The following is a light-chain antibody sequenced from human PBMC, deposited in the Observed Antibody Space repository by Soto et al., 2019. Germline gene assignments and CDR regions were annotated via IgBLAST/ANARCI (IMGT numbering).Light chain of an antibody. J-gene: IGLJ1*01. Sequence: QSALTQPRSVSGSPGQSVTISCTGTSSDVGAYNYVSWYQQHPGKAPKLMIYEGSERPSGVSNRFSGSKSGNTASLTISGLQAEDEADYYCCSYARPTFYAFATGTKLTVL. CDR1: SSDVGAYNY. CDR3: CSYARPTFYA. V-gene: IGLV2-11*01. CDR2: EGS.